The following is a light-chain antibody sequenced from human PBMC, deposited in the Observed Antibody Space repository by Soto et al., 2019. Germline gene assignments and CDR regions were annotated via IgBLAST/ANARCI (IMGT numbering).Light chain of an antibody. CDR2: GAS. CDR1: QSVSSSY. CDR3: QQRSSWPRIT. J-gene: IGKJ5*01. Sequence: EILFTQSPGTLSLSPGERATLSCRASQSVSSSYLAWYQQKPGQAPRLIIYGASSRATGIPDRFSGSGSGTDFTLTISRLEPEDFAFYYCQQRSSWPRITFGQGTRLEIK. V-gene: IGKV3D-20*02.